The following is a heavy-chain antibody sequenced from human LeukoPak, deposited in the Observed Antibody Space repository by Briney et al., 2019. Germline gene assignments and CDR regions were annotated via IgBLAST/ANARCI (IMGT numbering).Heavy chain of an antibody. CDR2: GYHSGST. D-gene: IGHD5-18*01. J-gene: IGHJ3*02. CDR1: DYSITRAYY. Sequence: SETLSLTCTVSDYSITRAYYWGWFRQPPGKGLEWIGSGYHSGSTYYNPSLKSRVTISVDRSKNQFSLKLSSVTAADTAVYYCARGWGYTAMDDDAFDIWGQGTMVTVSS. CDR3: ARGWGYTAMDDDAFDI. V-gene: IGHV4-38-2*02.